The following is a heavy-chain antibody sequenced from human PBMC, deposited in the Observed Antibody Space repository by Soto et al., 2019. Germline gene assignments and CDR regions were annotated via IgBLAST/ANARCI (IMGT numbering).Heavy chain of an antibody. CDR2: IYYSGST. V-gene: IGHV4-39*01. Sequence: SDTLSLTFTVSGGSISSISYYWGWIRQPPGKGLEVIGSIYYSGSTYYNPSLKSRVTISVDTSKNQFSLKLSCVTAADTAFYYCASRGRGTYYYDISVHKDXWGQGTTVTVS. CDR3: ASRGRGTYYYDISVHKDX. D-gene: IGHD3-22*01. J-gene: IGHJ6*02. CDR1: GGSISSISYY.